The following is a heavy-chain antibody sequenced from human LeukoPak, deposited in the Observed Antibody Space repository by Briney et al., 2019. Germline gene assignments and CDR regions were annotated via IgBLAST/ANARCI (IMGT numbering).Heavy chain of an antibody. CDR3: ARHYDFWSGYYQN. Sequence: PSETLSLTCTVSGGSISNYYWSWIRQPPGEGLEWIGYIYYSGSSNYNPSLKSRVTISVDTSKNQLSLKLSSVTAADTAVYYCARHYDFWSGYYQNWGQGILVTVSS. CDR1: GGSISNYY. J-gene: IGHJ4*02. CDR2: IYYSGSS. V-gene: IGHV4-59*08. D-gene: IGHD3-3*01.